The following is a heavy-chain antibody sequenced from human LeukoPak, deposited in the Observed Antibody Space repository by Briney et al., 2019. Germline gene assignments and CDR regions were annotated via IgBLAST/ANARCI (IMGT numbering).Heavy chain of an antibody. V-gene: IGHV3-74*01. CDR3: TREEGSTDH. CDR1: GFTLSNHW. D-gene: IGHD5/OR15-5a*01. Sequence: HPGGSLRLSCAASGFTLSNHWMHWVRQAPGKGLVWVSHINGDGSETNYADSVRGRFTISRDNAKNTLYLQMNSLRVDGTAVYYCTREEGSTDHWGQGTLVTVSS. CDR2: INGDGSET. J-gene: IGHJ4*02.